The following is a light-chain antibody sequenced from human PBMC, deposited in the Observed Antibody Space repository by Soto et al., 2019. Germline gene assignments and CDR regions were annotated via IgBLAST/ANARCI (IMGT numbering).Light chain of an antibody. CDR2: EDI. J-gene: IGLJ1*01. Sequence: QSVLTQPASVSGSPGHSITISCTGTSSDVGSYSLLSWYQHHPGKAPKLIIYEDIKGPSGVSNRFSGSKSGNTASLRISGLQAEYEADYHCYTYAGGSTYLFLTGTKVTLL. V-gene: IGLV2-23*01. CDR3: YTYAGGSTYL. CDR1: SSDVGSYSL.